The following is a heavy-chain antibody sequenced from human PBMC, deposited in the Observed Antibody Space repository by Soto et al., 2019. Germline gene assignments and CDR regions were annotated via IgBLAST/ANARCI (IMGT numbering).Heavy chain of an antibody. D-gene: IGHD3-22*01. J-gene: IGHJ3*02. V-gene: IGHV3-7*03. CDR3: ASLYDSSGYDLKAFDI. Sequence: PGGSLRLSCAASGFTFSSYWMSWVRQAPGKGLEWVANIKQDGSEKYYVDSVKGRFTISRDNAKNSLYLQMNSLRAEDTALYYCASLYDSSGYDLKAFDIWGQGTMVTVSS. CDR1: GFTFSSYW. CDR2: IKQDGSEK.